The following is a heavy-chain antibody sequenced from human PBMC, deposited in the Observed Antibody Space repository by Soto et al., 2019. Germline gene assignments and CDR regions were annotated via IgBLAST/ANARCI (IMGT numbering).Heavy chain of an antibody. D-gene: IGHD6-19*01. Sequence: GSGPTLVNPTQTLTLTCIFSGFSLRTSGVGVGWIRQPPGKALEWLGFIYWNDDKRYSPSLKSRLTITKDTSKNQVVLTMTNMDPVDTATYYCAKGGSSGWYGWFDPWRQGTLVAVAS. CDR3: AKGGSSGWYGWFDP. J-gene: IGHJ5*02. CDR2: IYWNDDK. CDR1: GFSLRTSGVG. V-gene: IGHV2-5*01.